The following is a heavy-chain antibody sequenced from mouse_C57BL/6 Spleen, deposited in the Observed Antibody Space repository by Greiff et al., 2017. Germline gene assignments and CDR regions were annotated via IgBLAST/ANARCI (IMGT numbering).Heavy chain of an antibody. J-gene: IGHJ3*01. CDR3: ARSFYDGYSGGFAY. CDR1: GYTFTSYW. CDR2: IHPNSGST. D-gene: IGHD2-3*01. V-gene: IGHV1-64*01. Sequence: QVQLQQSGAELVKPGASVKLSCKASGYTFTSYWMHWVKQRPGQGLEWIGMIHPNSGSTNYNEKLKSKATLTVDKSSSTAYMQLSSLTSEDSAVYYCARSFYDGYSGGFAYWGQGTLVTVSA.